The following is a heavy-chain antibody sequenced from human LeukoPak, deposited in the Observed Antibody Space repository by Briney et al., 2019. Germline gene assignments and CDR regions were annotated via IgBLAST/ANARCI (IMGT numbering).Heavy chain of an antibody. CDR3: AIALRLPAATYYFDY. J-gene: IGHJ4*02. Sequence: ASVKVSCKASGYTFTGYYMHWVRQAPGQGLEWMGWINPNSGGTNYAQKFQGRVTMTRDTSISTAYMELSRLRSDDTAVYYCAIALRLPAATYYFDYWGQGTLVTFSS. V-gene: IGHV1-2*02. CDR2: INPNSGGT. D-gene: IGHD2-2*01. CDR1: GYTFTGYY.